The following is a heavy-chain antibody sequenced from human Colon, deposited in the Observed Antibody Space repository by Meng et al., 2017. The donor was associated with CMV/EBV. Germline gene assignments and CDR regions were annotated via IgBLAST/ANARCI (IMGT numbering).Heavy chain of an antibody. D-gene: IGHD6-6*01. J-gene: IGHJ5*02. Sequence: ASVKVSCKASGKILSGDYIHWVRQAPGQGLDWVGMVSLIGERPKYAQKFQGRVTMTRDTSTSTFYMELSSLVSEDTAVYYCARMFAASSGWFDPWGQGTLVTVSS. CDR2: VSLIGERP. CDR1: GKILSGDY. V-gene: IGHV1-46*01. CDR3: ARMFAASSGWFDP.